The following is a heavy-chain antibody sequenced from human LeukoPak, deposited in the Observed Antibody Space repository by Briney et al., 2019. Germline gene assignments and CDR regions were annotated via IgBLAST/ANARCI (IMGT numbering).Heavy chain of an antibody. CDR2: INPNSGGT. D-gene: IGHD3-22*01. CDR1: GYTFTGYY. V-gene: IGHV1-2*02. J-gene: IGHJ6*03. Sequence: ASVKLSCTASGYTFTGYYMRWVRQAPGQGLEWMGWINPNSGGTNYAQKFQGRVTRTRNTSISTAYMELSRLRTDDTAVYYCARDAYITGDSSGYRYYYYYYMDVWGKGTTVTVSS. CDR3: ARDAYITGDSSGYRYYYYYYMDV.